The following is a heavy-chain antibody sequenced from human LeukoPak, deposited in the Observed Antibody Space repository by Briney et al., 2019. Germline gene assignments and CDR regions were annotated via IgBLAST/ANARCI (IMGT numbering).Heavy chain of an antibody. V-gene: IGHV3-23*01. CDR1: GFTFSSYA. D-gene: IGHD2-2*01. CDR2: ISYTGDNT. J-gene: IGHJ4*02. Sequence: PGGSLRLSCAASGFTFSSYAMSWVRQAPGKGLEWVSSISYTGDNTYYADSVKGRFTISRDNSKNTLYLQMNSLRVEDTALYYCAKSGCSSTTCSFDYWGQGTLVTVSS. CDR3: AKSGCSSTTCSFDY.